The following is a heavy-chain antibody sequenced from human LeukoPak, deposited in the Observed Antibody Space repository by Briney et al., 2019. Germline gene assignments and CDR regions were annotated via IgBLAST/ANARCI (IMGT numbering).Heavy chain of an antibody. V-gene: IGHV3-30*04. Sequence: GGSLRLSCAASGFTFSSYAMHWVRQAPGKGLEWVAVISYDGSNKYYADSVKGRFTISRDNSKNTLYLQMNSLRAEDTAVYYCAKGYCSSTSCYAFAFDYWGQGTLVTVSS. J-gene: IGHJ4*02. CDR2: ISYDGSNK. CDR3: AKGYCSSTSCYAFAFDY. D-gene: IGHD2-2*01. CDR1: GFTFSSYA.